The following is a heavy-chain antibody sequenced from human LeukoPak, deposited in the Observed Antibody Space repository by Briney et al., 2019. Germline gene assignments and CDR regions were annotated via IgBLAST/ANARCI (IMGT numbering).Heavy chain of an antibody. CDR1: GGSISGSSYY. V-gene: IGHV4-39*01. Sequence: SETLSLTCTVPGGSISGSSYYWGWIRQPPGKGLEWIGSIYYSGSTYYNPSLKSRVTISVDTSKNQFSLKLSSVTAADTAVYYCARHRVTDLVSDPWGQGTLVTVSS. CDR2: IYYSGST. CDR3: ARHRVTDLVSDP. J-gene: IGHJ5*02. D-gene: IGHD5-18*01.